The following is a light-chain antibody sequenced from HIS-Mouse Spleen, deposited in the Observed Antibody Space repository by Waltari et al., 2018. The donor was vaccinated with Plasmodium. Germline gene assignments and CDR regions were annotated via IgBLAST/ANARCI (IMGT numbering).Light chain of an antibody. J-gene: IGLJ2*01. CDR1: SSDVGSYNL. CDR3: CSYAGSRMV. V-gene: IGLV2-23*01. Sequence: QSALTQPASVSGSPGQSITISCTGTSSDVGSYNLVSWYQKPPGKAPKLMIYEGSKRPSGVSNRFAGSKSGNTASLTISGLQAEDEADYYCCSYAGSRMVFGGGTKLTVL. CDR2: EGS.